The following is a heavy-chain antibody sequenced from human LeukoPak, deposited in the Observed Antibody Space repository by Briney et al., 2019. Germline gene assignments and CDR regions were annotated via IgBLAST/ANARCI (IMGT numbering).Heavy chain of an antibody. V-gene: IGHV4-59*11. CDR2: IYYIGNT. D-gene: IGHD4-17*01. J-gene: IGHJ4*02. Sequence: PSETLSLTCTVSVGSINGHYWTWIRQPPGKELEWIGYIYYIGNTDYNPSLKSRVTISVDTSKNQFSLNLSSVTAADTAVYYCARGRSGGDYDYWGQGTLVTVSS. CDR3: ARGRSGGDYDY. CDR1: VGSINGHY.